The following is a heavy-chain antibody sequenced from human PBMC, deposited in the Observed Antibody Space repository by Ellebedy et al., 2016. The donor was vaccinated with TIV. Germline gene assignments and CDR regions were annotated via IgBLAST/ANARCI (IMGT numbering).Heavy chain of an antibody. J-gene: IGHJ3*02. CDR3: ARSNAFEI. CDR2: IYSSAST. D-gene: IGHD6-6*01. Sequence: GSLRLXXSVSGVSITSNYYWSWIRQPPGKGLEWIGYIYSSASTNYNPSLKSRVTISVDTSTNQFSLRLGSVTAADTAVYYCARSNAFEIWGQGTMVTVSS. V-gene: IGHV4-59*12. CDR1: GVSITSNYY.